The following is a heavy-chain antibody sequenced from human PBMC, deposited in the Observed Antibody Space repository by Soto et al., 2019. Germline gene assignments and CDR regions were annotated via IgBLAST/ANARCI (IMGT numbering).Heavy chain of an antibody. CDR2: IFHSGST. V-gene: IGHV4-4*02. CDR1: GGSIRSNNW. CDR3: ARVYSGSYSAY. Sequence: PSETLSLTCAVSGGSIRSNNWWSWVRQPPGKGLEWIGEIFHSGSTNYNPSLKTRVTISVDKSKNQFSLKLSSVTAADTAVYYCARVYSGSYSAYGGQGTLVPVPS. J-gene: IGHJ4*02. D-gene: IGHD1-26*01.